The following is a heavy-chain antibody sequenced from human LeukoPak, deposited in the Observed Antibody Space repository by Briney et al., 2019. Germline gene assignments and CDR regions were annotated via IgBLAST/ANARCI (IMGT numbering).Heavy chain of an antibody. J-gene: IGHJ5*01. D-gene: IGHD3-10*02. CDR1: GGSVSSKSGG. Sequence: SQTLSLTCDISGGSVSSKSGGWNWIRQSPSRGLEWLGRTYYTSKWINSYEVSLKSRITINSDPSKNQLSLHLDSVTPEDTAVYYCAREQLWSGPNRFDSWGQGILVTVSS. CDR2: TYYTSKWIN. V-gene: IGHV6-1*01. CDR3: AREQLWSGPNRFDS.